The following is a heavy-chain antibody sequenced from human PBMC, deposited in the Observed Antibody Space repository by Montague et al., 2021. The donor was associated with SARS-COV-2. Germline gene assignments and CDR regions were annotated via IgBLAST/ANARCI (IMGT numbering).Heavy chain of an antibody. CDR2: MYYSEGT. CDR3: ARAPFYFDFVSQHPSAYYYCMDV. V-gene: IGHV4-59*01. Sequence: SETLSLTCTVSGGSISSYYWSWIRQAAGKGLEWIGDMYYSEGTNYNPSLKSRVTISVDMSKNQLSLKLNSVTAADTAVYYCARAPFYFDFVSQHPSAYYYCMDVWGKGTTVTVSS. J-gene: IGHJ6*03. CDR1: GGSISSYY. D-gene: IGHD3-3*01.